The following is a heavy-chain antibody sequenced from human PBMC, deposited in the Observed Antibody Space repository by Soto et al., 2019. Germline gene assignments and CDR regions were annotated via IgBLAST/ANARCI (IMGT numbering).Heavy chain of an antibody. Sequence: ASVKVSCKASGYAFTSYGISWVRQAPGQGLEWMGWISAYNGNTNYAQKLQGRVTMTTDTSTSTAYMELRSLRSDDTAVYYCAREGMAKILYYYGMDVWGQGTTVTVSS. CDR2: ISAYNGNT. D-gene: IGHD5-12*01. CDR1: GYAFTSYG. J-gene: IGHJ6*02. CDR3: AREGMAKILYYYGMDV. V-gene: IGHV1-18*04.